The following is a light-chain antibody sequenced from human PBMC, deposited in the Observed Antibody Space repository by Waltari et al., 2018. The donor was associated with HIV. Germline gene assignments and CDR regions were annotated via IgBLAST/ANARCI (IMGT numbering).Light chain of an antibody. CDR3: SSYTSSRTWV. Sequence: QSALTQPASVSGSPGQSITISCTGTSSDVGGYYYLSWYQQHPGKAPKLMIYEVSNRPAGFSNRFSGSKSGNTASLTISGRQAEDEADYYCSSYTSSRTWVFGGGTKLTVL. CDR2: EVS. V-gene: IGLV2-14*01. CDR1: SSDVGGYYY. J-gene: IGLJ3*02.